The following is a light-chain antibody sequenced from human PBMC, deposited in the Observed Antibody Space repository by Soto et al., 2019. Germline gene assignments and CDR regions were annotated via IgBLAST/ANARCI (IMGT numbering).Light chain of an antibody. V-gene: IGKV1-39*01. CDR3: QQSYSTPGS. Sequence: DIQMTQSPSSLSASVGDRVTITCRANQTISSYLNWYRQTPGKAPKLLIYAASRLQSGVPSRFSGSGSGTDFTLTISSLQPEDFATYYCQQSYSTPGSFGQGTKVEIK. CDR1: QTISSY. J-gene: IGKJ1*01. CDR2: AAS.